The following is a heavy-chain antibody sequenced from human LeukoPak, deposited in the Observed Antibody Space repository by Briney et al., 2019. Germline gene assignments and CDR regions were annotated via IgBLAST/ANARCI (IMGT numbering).Heavy chain of an antibody. CDR1: GFTFSSYG. D-gene: IGHD5-18*01. CDR3: ASSSRYSFNYYYYGMDV. CDR2: ISYDGSNK. Sequence: GGSLRLSCAASGFTFSSYGMHWVRQAPGKGLEWVAVISYDGSNKYYADSVKGRFTISRDNSKNTLYLQMNSLRAEDTAVYYCASSSRYSFNYYYYGMDVWGQGTTVTVSS. V-gene: IGHV3-30*03. J-gene: IGHJ6*02.